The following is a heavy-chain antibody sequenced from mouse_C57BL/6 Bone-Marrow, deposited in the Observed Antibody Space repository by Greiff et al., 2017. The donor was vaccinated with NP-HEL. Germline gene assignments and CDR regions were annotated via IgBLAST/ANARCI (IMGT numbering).Heavy chain of an antibody. J-gene: IGHJ4*01. V-gene: IGHV1-54*01. CDR2: INPGSGGT. CDR1: GYAFTNYL. CDR3: ARGGLFYAMDY. Sequence: QVQLQQSGAELVRPGTSVKVSCKASGYAFTNYLIEWVKQRPGQGLEWIGVINPGSGGTNYNEKFKGKATLTADKSSSTAYMQLSSLTYEDSAVYFCARGGLFYAMDYWGQGTSVTVSS.